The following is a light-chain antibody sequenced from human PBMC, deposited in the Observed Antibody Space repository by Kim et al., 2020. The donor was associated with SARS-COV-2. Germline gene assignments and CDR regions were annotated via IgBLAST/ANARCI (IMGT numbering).Light chain of an antibody. J-gene: IGLJ1*01. CDR1: SSNIGINV. V-gene: IGLV1-44*01. CDR3: ATWDDSLTGFV. CDR2: DSN. Sequence: ELTQPPSASGTPGQRVTISCSGSSSNIGINVVNWYQQLPGTAPKLLIYDSNQRPSGVPDRFSGSKYGTSASLAISGLQSEDEADYFCATWDDSLTGFVLGTGTKVTVL.